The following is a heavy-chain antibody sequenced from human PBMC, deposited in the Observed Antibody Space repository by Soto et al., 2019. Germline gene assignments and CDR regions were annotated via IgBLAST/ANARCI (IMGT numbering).Heavy chain of an antibody. V-gene: IGHV1-46*01. D-gene: IGHD3-22*01. CDR1: GYPFTNFY. CDR3: ARADYYGSSGYHLDY. J-gene: IGHJ4*02. Sequence: QVQVAQSGAEGKRPGASVKVSCWASGYPFTNFYIHWVRHAPGQGVEGMGIINPSGGSTAYAQKFLGRVTMTRDTSTSAVYMAVSSLRSEDTAVYYCARADYYGSSGYHLDYWGQGTLGTVST. CDR2: INPSGGST.